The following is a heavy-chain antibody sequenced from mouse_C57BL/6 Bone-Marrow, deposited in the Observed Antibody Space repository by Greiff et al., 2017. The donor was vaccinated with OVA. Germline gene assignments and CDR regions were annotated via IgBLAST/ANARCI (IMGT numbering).Heavy chain of an antibody. CDR3: VRPGLAMDY. CDR1: GFSFNTYA. D-gene: IGHD3-3*01. CDR2: IRSKSNNYAT. V-gene: IGHV10-1*01. J-gene: IGHJ4*01. Sequence: DVHLVESGGGLVQPKGSLKLSCAASGFSFNTYAMNWVRQAPGKGLEWVARIRSKSNNYATYYADSVKDRFTISRDDSESMLYLQMNNLKTEDTAMYYCVRPGLAMDYWGQGTSVTVSS.